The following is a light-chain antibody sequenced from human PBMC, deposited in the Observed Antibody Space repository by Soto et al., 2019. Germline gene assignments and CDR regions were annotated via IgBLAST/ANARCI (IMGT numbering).Light chain of an antibody. CDR2: WAS. V-gene: IGKV4-1*01. CDR3: QQYYSAPFT. J-gene: IGKJ4*01. CDR1: QSVLYSSNNENY. Sequence: DIVMTQSPDSLAVSLGERATINCKSSQSVLYSSNNENYLAWHQQKPGQPPKVLIYWASTRESGVPDRFRGSGSGTDFTLTISNLQAEDVAVYYCQQYYSAPFTFGGGTKVEIK.